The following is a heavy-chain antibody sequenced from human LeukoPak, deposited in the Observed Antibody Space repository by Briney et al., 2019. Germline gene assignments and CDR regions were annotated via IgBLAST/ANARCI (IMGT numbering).Heavy chain of an antibody. J-gene: IGHJ4*02. CDR1: GFTFSSYW. CDR2: IKQDGSEK. D-gene: IGHD6-13*01. Sequence: GGSLRLSCAASGFTFSSYWMSWVRQAPGKGLEWVADIKQDGSEKYYVDSVMGRFTISRDNAKNSLYLQMNSLRAEDTAVYYCARPYSSSYYYFDYWGQGTLVTVSS. V-gene: IGHV3-7*01. CDR3: ARPYSSSYYYFDY.